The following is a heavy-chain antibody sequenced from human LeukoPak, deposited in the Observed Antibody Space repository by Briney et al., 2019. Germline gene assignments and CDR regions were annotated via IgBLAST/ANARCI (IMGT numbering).Heavy chain of an antibody. V-gene: IGHV5-51*01. CDR3: ACRDFSSTWSGP. Sequence: GESLKISCQGFGYSFTNYWIGWVRQMPGKGLEWMGVIYPGDSRTRYNPSFQGQVTISADKSISTAYLRWSSLKASDTAVYYCACRDFSSTWSGPWGQGTLVTVSS. J-gene: IGHJ5*02. CDR1: GYSFTNYW. CDR2: IYPGDSRT. D-gene: IGHD6-13*01.